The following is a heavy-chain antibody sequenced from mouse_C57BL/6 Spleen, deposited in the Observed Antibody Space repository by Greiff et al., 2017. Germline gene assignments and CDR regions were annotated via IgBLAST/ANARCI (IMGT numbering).Heavy chain of an antibody. J-gene: IGHJ3*01. Sequence: VQLQQSGAELVRPGASVKLSCTASGFNIKDDYMHWVKQRPEQGLEWIGWIDPETGDTEYASKFQGKATITADTSSNTAYLQLSSLTSEDTAVYYCTTNDGYSWFAYWGQGTLVTVSA. D-gene: IGHD2-3*01. CDR3: TTNDGYSWFAY. V-gene: IGHV14-4*01. CDR1: GFNIKDDY. CDR2: IDPETGDT.